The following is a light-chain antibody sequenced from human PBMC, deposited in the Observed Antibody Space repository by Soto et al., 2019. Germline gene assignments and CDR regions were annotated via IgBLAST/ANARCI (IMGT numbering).Light chain of an antibody. CDR1: SSDVGGYNY. V-gene: IGLV2-8*01. J-gene: IGLJ2*01. CDR3: SSYTTSGTFVV. Sequence: QSVLTQPPSASGSPGQSVTISCTGTSSDVGGYNYVSWYQQYPGRAPKLMIYEVSKRPSGVPDRFSGSKSGNTASLTISGLQAGDEATYYCSSYTTSGTFVVFGGGTKVTVL. CDR2: EVS.